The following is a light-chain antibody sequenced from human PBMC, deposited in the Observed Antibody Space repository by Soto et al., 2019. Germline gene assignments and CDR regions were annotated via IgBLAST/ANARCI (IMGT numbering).Light chain of an antibody. J-gene: IGKJ1*01. CDR2: GAS. V-gene: IGKV3-15*01. CDR3: QHYVNWPVT. CDR1: ESVNTK. Sequence: EIVMTQSPATLSVSPGERATLSCRAAESVNTKLAWYQQKPGQAPRLLIYGASTRATGIPARFSGSGSGTAFTLTISSLQSEDFAIYYCQHYVNWPVTFGQATKVDIK.